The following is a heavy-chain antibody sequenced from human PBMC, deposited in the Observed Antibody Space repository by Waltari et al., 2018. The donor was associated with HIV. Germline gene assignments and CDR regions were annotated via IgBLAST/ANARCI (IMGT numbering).Heavy chain of an antibody. CDR3: ARALFGVGSNWFDP. CDR2: IYYTGRT. V-gene: IGHV4-59*01. Sequence: QVQLQESGPGLVQPSETMSLTCPVSGGPFNSYPWSWIRQPPGKGLEWIGYIYYTGRTNCNPSLKSRVTISVDTSKNQFSLRLSSVTAADTAVYYCARALFGVGSNWFDPWGQGTLVTVSS. J-gene: IGHJ5*02. CDR1: GGPFNSYP. D-gene: IGHD3-3*01.